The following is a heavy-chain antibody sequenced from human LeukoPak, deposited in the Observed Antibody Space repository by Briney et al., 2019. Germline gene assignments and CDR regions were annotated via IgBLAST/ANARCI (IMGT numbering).Heavy chain of an antibody. J-gene: IGHJ4*02. CDR1: GFTFSSYE. Sequence: SGGSLRLSCAASGFTFSSYEMNWVRQAPGKGLEWVSYISSSGSTIYYADSVKGRFTISRDNAKNSLYLQMNSLRAEGTAVYYCASAAGTAGDFDYWGQGTLVTVSS. CDR2: ISSSGSTI. D-gene: IGHD6-13*01. V-gene: IGHV3-48*03. CDR3: ASAAGTAGDFDY.